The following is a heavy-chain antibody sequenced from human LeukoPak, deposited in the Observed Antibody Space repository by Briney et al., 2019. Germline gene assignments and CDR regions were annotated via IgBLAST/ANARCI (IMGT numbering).Heavy chain of an antibody. CDR1: GYTFTNNY. CDR3: ARDQEGFDY. Sequence: ASVKVSCKASGYTFTNNYLHWVRQAPGQGLEWMGMIYPRDGSTSYAQNFQGRVTVTRDTSTTTVHMELRGLRSEDTAVYCCARDQEGFDYWGQGTVVTVSS. CDR2: IYPRDGST. J-gene: IGHJ4*02. V-gene: IGHV1-46*01.